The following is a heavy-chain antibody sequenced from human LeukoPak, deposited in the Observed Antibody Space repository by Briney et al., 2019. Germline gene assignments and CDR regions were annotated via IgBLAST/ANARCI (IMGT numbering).Heavy chain of an antibody. D-gene: IGHD6-13*01. Sequence: ASVKVSCKASGYTFTGYYMHWVRQAPGQGLEWMGWINPKSGDTNYTQKFQGRVTMTRDTSISTAYMQLSRLRSDDTAVYFCARGLRRGSSWPFDYWGQGTLVTVSS. V-gene: IGHV1-2*02. CDR2: INPKSGDT. J-gene: IGHJ4*02. CDR3: ARGLRRGSSWPFDY. CDR1: GYTFTGYY.